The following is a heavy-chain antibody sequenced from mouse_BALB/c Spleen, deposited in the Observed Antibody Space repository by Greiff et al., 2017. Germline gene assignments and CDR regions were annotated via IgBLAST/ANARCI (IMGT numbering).Heavy chain of an antibody. D-gene: IGHD2-2*01. CDR3: AREKDGYDGYYYAMDY. J-gene: IGHJ4*01. V-gene: IGHV2-6-5*01. CDR1: GFSLTDYG. Sequence: VQLVESGPGLVAPSQSLSITCTVSGFSLTDYGVSWIRQPPGKGLEWLGVIWGGGSTYYNSALKSRLSISKDNSKSQVFLKMNSLQTDDTAMYYCAREKDGYDGYYYAMDYWGQGTSVTVSS. CDR2: IWGGGST.